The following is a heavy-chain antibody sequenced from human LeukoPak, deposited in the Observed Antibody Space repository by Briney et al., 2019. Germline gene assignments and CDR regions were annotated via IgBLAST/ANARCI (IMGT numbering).Heavy chain of an antibody. J-gene: IGHJ4*02. CDR3: ARASVHYDSSGLFDY. V-gene: IGHV4-61*05. CDR1: GGSISSSSYY. CDR2: IYYSGST. Sequence: SETLSLTCTVSGGSISSSSYYWGWIRQPPGKGLEWIGYIYYSGSTNYNPSLKSRVTISVDTSKNQFSLKLSSVTAADTAVYYCARASVHYDSSGLFDYWGQGTLVTVSS. D-gene: IGHD3-22*01.